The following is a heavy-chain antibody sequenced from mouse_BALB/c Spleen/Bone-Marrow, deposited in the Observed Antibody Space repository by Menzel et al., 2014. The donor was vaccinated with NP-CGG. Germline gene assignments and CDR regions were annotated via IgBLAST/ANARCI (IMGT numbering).Heavy chain of an antibody. CDR1: GYASSSYW. CDR2: IYPGDGDT. Sequence: QVQLQQSGAELVRPGSSVKISCKASGYASSSYWMNWVKQRPGQGLEWIGQIYPGDGDTNYNGKFKGKATLTADKSSSTAYMQLSSLTSEDSAVYFCARSRGYYVDYWGQGTTLTVSS. J-gene: IGHJ2*01. CDR3: ARSRGYYVDY. V-gene: IGHV1-80*01.